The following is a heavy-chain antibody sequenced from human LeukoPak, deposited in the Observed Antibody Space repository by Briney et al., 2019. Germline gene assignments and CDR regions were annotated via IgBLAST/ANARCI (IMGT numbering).Heavy chain of an antibody. J-gene: IGHJ6*02. D-gene: IGHD5-18*01. V-gene: IGHV4-59*01. CDR2: IYNSGST. Sequence: PSETLSLTCTVSGGSISNNYWSWIRQPPGEVLEWVGYIYNSGSTNYNPSLKSRVTISVDTSKNQFSLKLSSVTAADTAVYYCAKGSYGYYYGMDVWGHGTTVTVSS. CDR1: GGSISNNY. CDR3: AKGSYGYYYGMDV.